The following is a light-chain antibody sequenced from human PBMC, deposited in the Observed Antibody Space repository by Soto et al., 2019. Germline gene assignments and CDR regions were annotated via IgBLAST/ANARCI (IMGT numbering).Light chain of an antibody. CDR2: EVT. Sequence: QSALTQPASVSGSPGQSITISCTGTSGDIGSYTYVSWYQQYPGKAPKLLISEVTNRPSGVSNRFSGSKSGNTASLTISGLQAEDEAHYCCSSYTTNSPPVVFGGGTKVTVL. V-gene: IGLV2-14*01. CDR3: SSYTTNSPPVV. CDR1: SGDIGSYTY. J-gene: IGLJ2*01.